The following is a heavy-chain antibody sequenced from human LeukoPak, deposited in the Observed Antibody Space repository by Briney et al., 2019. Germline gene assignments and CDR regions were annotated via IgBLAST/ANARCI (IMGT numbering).Heavy chain of an antibody. V-gene: IGHV1-46*01. Sequence: ASVKVPCKASGYTFTSYYMHWVRQAPGQGLEWMGIINPSGGSTSYAQKFQGRVTMTRDTSTSTVYMELSSLRSEDTAVYYCARGRSIAARSHPHDYWGQGTLVTVSS. J-gene: IGHJ4*02. D-gene: IGHD6-6*01. CDR1: GYTFTSYY. CDR3: ARGRSIAARSHPHDY. CDR2: INPSGGST.